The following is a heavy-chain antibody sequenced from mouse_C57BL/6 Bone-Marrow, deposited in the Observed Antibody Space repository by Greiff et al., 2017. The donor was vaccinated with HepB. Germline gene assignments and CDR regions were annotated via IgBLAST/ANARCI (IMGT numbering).Heavy chain of an antibody. V-gene: IGHV1-22*01. CDR2: INPNNGGT. Sequence: VQLQQSGPELVKPGASVKMSCKASGYSFTDYNMHWVMQSHGKSLEWIGYINPNNGGTSYNQKFKVKATLTVNKSSSTAYMELRSLTSEDSAVSYCARGYVSSPWFPYWCQVALVTVSA. CDR3: ARGYVSSPWFPY. J-gene: IGHJ3*01. D-gene: IGHD1-1*01. CDR1: GYSFTDYN.